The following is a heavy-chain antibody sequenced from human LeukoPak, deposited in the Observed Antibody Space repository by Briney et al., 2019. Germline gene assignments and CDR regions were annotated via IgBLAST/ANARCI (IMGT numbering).Heavy chain of an antibody. Sequence: GASVKVSCKASGYTFTGYYMHWVRQAPGQGLEWMGRINPNSGGTNYAQKFQGRVTMTRDTSISTAYMELSRLRSDDTAVYYCARAPGVVVPAGFYYYYYGMAVWGQGTTVTVSS. V-gene: IGHV1-2*06. J-gene: IGHJ6*02. CDR3: ARAPGVVVPAGFYYYYYGMAV. D-gene: IGHD2-2*01. CDR2: INPNSGGT. CDR1: GYTFTGYY.